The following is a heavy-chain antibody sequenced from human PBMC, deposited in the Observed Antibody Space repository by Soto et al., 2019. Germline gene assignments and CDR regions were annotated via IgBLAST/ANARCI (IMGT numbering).Heavy chain of an antibody. CDR2: IYHSGST. CDR1: GGSISSGGYS. Sequence: SETLSLTCAVSGGSISSGGYSWSWIRQPPGKGLEWIGYIYHSGSTYYNPSLKSRVTISVDRSKNQFSLKLSSVTAEDTAIYYCVRVFDTYYFDLWGQGTLVTVSS. J-gene: IGHJ4*02. V-gene: IGHV4-30-2*01. CDR3: VRVFDTYYFDL. D-gene: IGHD3-10*01.